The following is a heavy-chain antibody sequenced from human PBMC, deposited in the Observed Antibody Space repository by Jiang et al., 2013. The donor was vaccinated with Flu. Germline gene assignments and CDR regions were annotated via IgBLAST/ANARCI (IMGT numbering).Heavy chain of an antibody. Sequence: VQLVESGGGLVQPGGSLRLSCAASGFTFSSYAMSWVRQAPGKGLEWVSAISGSGGSTYYADSVKGRFTISRDNSKNTLYLQMNSLRAEDTAVYYCAKGYSYGPREFWYYYMDVWGKGTTVTVSS. V-gene: IGHV3-23*04. J-gene: IGHJ6*03. CDR1: GFTFSSYA. CDR2: ISGSGGST. D-gene: IGHD5-18*01. CDR3: AKGYSYGPREFWYYYMDV.